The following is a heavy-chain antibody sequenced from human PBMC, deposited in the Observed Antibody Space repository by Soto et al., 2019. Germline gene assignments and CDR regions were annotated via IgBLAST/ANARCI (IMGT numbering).Heavy chain of an antibody. CDR3: AKVLGGIAVAAGEYYFDY. J-gene: IGHJ4*02. V-gene: IGHV1-24*01. CDR2: FDPEDGET. D-gene: IGHD6-19*01. CDR1: GYTLTELS. Sequence: ASVKVSCKVSGYTLTELSMHCVRQAPGKGLEWMGGFDPEDGETIYAQKFQGRVTMTEDTSTDTAYMELSSLRSEDTAVYYCAKVLGGIAVAAGEYYFDYWGQGTLVTSPQ.